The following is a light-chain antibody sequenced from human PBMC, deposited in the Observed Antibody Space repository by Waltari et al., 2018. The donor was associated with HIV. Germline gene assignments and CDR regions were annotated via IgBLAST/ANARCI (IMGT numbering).Light chain of an antibody. CDR1: QTISNY. J-gene: IGKJ4*01. CDR2: GGF. CDR3: QQSYTDPLT. V-gene: IGKV1-39*01. Sequence: DSQLTQSPSSLSVSIRDRVTITCRSSQTISNYLNWYQQKPGEAPQLLLYGGFILHSGVPSRFRGNGYGTDFTLTINNIQPEHFAAYLCQQSYTDPLTFGGGTKVEAK.